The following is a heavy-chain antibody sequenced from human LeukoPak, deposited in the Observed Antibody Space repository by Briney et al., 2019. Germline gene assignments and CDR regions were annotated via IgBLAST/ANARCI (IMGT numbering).Heavy chain of an antibody. J-gene: IGHJ4*02. CDR1: SGSIISYY. D-gene: IGHD6-19*01. V-gene: IGHV4-59*01. CDR2: IHDTGAT. CDR3: ARAAYSSGWPDS. Sequence: SETLSLTCTVSSGSIISYYWSWIRQPRGEGLEWIGYIHDTGATKYGPSFKTRVSMSVDTSRSQFSLRLGSVTAADTAVYYCARAAYSSGWPDSWGQGTLVTVSS.